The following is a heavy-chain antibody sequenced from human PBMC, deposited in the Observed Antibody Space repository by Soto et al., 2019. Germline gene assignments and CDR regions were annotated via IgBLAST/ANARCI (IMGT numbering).Heavy chain of an antibody. CDR2: ISWNSGSI. V-gene: IGHV3-9*01. Sequence: EVQLVESGGCLVQPGRSLRLSCAASGFTFDDYAMHWVRQAPGKGLEWVSGISWNSGSIGYADSVKGRFTISRDNAKNSLYLQMNSLRAEDTALYYCARYSRQYSSSWYFDYWGQGTLVTVSS. CDR1: GFTFDDYA. CDR3: ARYSRQYSSSWYFDY. D-gene: IGHD6-13*01. J-gene: IGHJ4*02.